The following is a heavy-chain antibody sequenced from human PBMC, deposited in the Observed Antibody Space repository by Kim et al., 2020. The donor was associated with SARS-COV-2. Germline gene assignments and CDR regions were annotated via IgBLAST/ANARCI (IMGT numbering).Heavy chain of an antibody. CDR2: IIPIFGTA. V-gene: IGHV1-69*13. CDR3: ARDTKPHNPLTTVTTYYFDY. J-gene: IGHJ4*02. CDR1: GGTFSSYA. Sequence: SVKVSCKASGGTFSSYAISWVRQAPGQGLEWMGGIIPIFGTANYAQKFQGRVTITADESTSTAYMELSSLRSEDTAVYYCARDTKPHNPLTTVTTYYFDYWGQGSLVTVSS. D-gene: IGHD4-17*01.